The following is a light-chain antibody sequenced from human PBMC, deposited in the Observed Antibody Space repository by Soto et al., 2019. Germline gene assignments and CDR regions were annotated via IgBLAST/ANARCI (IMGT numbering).Light chain of an antibody. CDR2: GAS. V-gene: IGKV3D-7*01. CDR3: QQLNSYFLT. Sequence: PGEIVTLSCRASQSVSSSYLTXYQXKXGXXXRXXXYGASTRATSIPARFSGSGYGTDFTLTISSLQPEDFAAYYCQQLNSYFLTFGGGNKVDIK. CDR1: QSVSSSY. J-gene: IGKJ4*01.